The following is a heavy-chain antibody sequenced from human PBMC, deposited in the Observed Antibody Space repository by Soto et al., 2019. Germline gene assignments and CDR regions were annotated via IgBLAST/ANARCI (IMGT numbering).Heavy chain of an antibody. J-gene: IGHJ4*02. D-gene: IGHD6-13*01. V-gene: IGHV5-51*01. CDR2: IYPGDSDT. CDR1: GYSFTSYW. CDR3: ASPSRYSSSWLQYDY. Sequence: GESLKISCKGSGYSFTSYWIGWVRQMPGKGLEWMGIIYPGDSDTRYSPSFQGQVTISADKSISTAYLQWSSLKASDTAIYYCASPSRYSSSWLQYDYWGQGTLVTVSS.